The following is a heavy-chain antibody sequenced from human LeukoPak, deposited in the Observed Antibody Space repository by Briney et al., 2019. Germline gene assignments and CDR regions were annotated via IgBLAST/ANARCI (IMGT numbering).Heavy chain of an antibody. J-gene: IGHJ4*02. CDR3: ARRDPGGASLFDY. V-gene: IGHV4-34*01. Sequence: SETLSLTCAVYGGSFSGYYWSWIRQPPGKGLEWIGEINHSGSTNYNPSLKSRVTISVDTSKNQFSLKLSSVTAADTAVYYCARRDPGGASLFDYWGQGTLVTVSS. CDR2: INHSGST. D-gene: IGHD3-16*01. CDR1: GGSFSGYY.